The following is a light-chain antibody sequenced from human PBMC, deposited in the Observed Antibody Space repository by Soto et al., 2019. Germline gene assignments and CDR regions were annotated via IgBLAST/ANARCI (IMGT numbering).Light chain of an antibody. V-gene: IGKV1-5*03. CDR1: QSISSW. CDR3: QQYNSDSVT. CDR2: KAS. J-gene: IGKJ5*01. Sequence: DIQMTQSPSTLSASVGDRVTITCRASQSISSWLAWYQQKPGKAPKLLIYKASSLESGVPSRFSGSGSGTEFTLTISSLQPDDFATYYCQQYNSDSVTLGQGTRLEIK.